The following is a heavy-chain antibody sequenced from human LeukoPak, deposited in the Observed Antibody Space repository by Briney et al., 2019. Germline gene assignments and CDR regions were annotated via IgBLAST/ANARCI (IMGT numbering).Heavy chain of an antibody. CDR2: IIPIFGTA. Sequence: SVKVSCKASGGTFSSYAISWVRQAPGQGLEWTGRIIPIFGTANYAQKFQGRVTITTDESTSTAYMELSSLRSEDTAVYYCARAPVTYYDILTGYPFDYWGQGTLVTVSS. V-gene: IGHV1-69*05. CDR1: GGTFSSYA. CDR3: ARAPVTYYDILTGYPFDY. D-gene: IGHD3-9*01. J-gene: IGHJ4*02.